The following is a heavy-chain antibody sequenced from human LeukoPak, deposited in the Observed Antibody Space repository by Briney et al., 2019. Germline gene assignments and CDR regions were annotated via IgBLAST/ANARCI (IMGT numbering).Heavy chain of an antibody. CDR3: AKGIDILTAYLDY. CDR2: ISGSGGTT. V-gene: IGHV3-23*01. J-gene: IGHJ4*02. CDR1: GFTFSYYA. Sequence: GGSLRLSCAASGFTFSYYAMYWVRQAPGKGLEWVSAISGSGGTTYYADSVKGRFTISRDNSKNTLYLQMNSLRAEDTAVYYCAKGIDILTAYLDYWGQGTLVTVSS. D-gene: IGHD3-9*01.